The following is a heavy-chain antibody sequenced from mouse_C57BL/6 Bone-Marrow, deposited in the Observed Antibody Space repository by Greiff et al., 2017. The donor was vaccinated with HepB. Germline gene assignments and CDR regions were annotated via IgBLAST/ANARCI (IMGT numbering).Heavy chain of an antibody. CDR2: IYPSDSET. J-gene: IGHJ4*01. D-gene: IGHD3-2*02. CDR3: ATAQATIYAMDY. CDR1: GYTFTSYW. V-gene: IGHV1-61*01. Sequence: VQLQQPGAELVRPGSSVKLSCKASGYTFTSYWMDWVKQRPGQGLEWIGNIYPSDSETHYNQKFKDKATLTVDKSSSTAYMQLSSLTSEDSAVYYCATAQATIYAMDYWGQGTSVTVSS.